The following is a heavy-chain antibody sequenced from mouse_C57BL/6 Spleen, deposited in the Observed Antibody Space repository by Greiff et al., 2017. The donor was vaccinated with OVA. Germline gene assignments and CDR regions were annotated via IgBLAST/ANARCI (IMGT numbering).Heavy chain of an antibody. Sequence: QVQLQQSGAELVRPGASVTLSCKASGYTFTDYGMHWVKQTPVHGLEWIGAIDPETGGTAYNQKFKGKAILTADKSSSTAYMELRSLTSEDSAVYYCTRSNYYGSSAWFAYWGQGTLVTVSA. D-gene: IGHD1-1*01. V-gene: IGHV1-15*01. CDR2: IDPETGGT. J-gene: IGHJ3*01. CDR3: TRSNYYGSSAWFAY. CDR1: GYTFTDYG.